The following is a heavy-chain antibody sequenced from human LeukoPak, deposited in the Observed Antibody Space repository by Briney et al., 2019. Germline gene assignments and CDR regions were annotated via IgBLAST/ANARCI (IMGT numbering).Heavy chain of an antibody. CDR3: ARGRAVGGFDY. V-gene: IGHV4-4*02. D-gene: IGHD6-19*01. CDR2: INHSGST. CDR1: GGSISSNNW. Sequence: SETLSLTCAVSGGSISSNNWRSWIRQPPGKGLEWIGEINHSGSTNYNPSLKSRVTISVDTSKNQFSLKLSSVTAADTAVYYCARGRAVGGFDYWGQGTLVTVSS. J-gene: IGHJ4*02.